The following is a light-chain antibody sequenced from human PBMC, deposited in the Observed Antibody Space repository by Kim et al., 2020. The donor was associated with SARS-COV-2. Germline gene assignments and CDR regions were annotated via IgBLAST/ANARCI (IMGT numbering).Light chain of an antibody. V-gene: IGKV3-20*01. J-gene: IGKJ1*01. CDR2: GAS. CDR1: QSLNID. Sequence: LSPGERATLSCRASQSLNIDLAWYQQRLGQAPRLLIYGASSRASGIPDRFSGSGSGTDFSITISRLEPEDFAVYFCQQYASSPTTFGQGTKVDIK. CDR3: QQYASSPTT.